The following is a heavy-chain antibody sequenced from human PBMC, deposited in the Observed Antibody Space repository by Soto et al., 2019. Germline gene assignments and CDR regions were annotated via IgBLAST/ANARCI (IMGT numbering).Heavy chain of an antibody. D-gene: IGHD2-2*01. Sequence: ESGGGLVKPGGSLRLSCAASGFTLSSHTMNWVRQAPGKGLEWVSSISSDSSYKYYTDSVKGRFTVSRDNAKNSLYLQMDSLRAEDTAVYYCARGYCTRTSCYIGGFYYYGMDVWGQGTTVTVSS. CDR3: ARGYCTRTSCYIGGFYYYGMDV. CDR2: ISSDSSYK. CDR1: GFTLSSHT. J-gene: IGHJ6*02. V-gene: IGHV3-21*01.